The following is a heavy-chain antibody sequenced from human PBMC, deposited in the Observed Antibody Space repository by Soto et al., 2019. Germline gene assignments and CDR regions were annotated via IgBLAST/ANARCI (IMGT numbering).Heavy chain of an antibody. CDR3: AVGNYVGYYYYYGMDV. Sequence: PGESLKISCKGSGYSFTSYWISWVRQMPGKGLEWMGRIDPSDSYTNYSPSFQGHVTISADKSISTAYLQRSSLKASDTAMYYCAVGNYVGYYYYYGMDVWGQGTTVTVSS. CDR1: GYSFTSYW. D-gene: IGHD4-4*01. CDR2: IDPSDSYT. V-gene: IGHV5-10-1*01. J-gene: IGHJ6*02.